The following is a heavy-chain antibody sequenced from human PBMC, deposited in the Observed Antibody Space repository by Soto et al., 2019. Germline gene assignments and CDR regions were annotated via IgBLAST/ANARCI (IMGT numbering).Heavy chain of an antibody. D-gene: IGHD2-2*02. CDR1: GYTFTSYG. Sequence: GASVKVSCKASGYTFTSYGISWVRQAPGQGLEWMGWISAYNGNTNYAQKLQGRVTMTTDTSTSTAYMELRSLRSDDTAVYYCARARGPRYCSSTSCYMSYSYCDYWGQGTLVTVSS. CDR2: ISAYNGNT. V-gene: IGHV1-18*01. J-gene: IGHJ4*02. CDR3: ARARGPRYCSSTSCYMSYSYCDY.